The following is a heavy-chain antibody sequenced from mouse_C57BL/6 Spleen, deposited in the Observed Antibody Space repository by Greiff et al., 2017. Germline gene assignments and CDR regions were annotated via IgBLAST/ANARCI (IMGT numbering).Heavy chain of an antibody. CDR3: ARTEGYYYGSSYGFDY. V-gene: IGHV2-2*01. CDR2: IWSGGST. D-gene: IGHD1-1*01. CDR1: GFSLTSYG. Sequence: QVQLKESGPGLVQPSQSLSITCTVSGFSLTSYGVHWVRQSPGKGLEWLGVIWSGGSTDYNAAFISRLSISKDNSKSQVFFKMNSLQADDTAIYYCARTEGYYYGSSYGFDYWGQGTTLTVSS. J-gene: IGHJ2*01.